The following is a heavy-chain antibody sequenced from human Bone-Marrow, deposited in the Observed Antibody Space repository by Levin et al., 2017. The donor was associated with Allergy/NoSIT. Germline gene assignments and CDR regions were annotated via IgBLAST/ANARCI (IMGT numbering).Heavy chain of an antibody. D-gene: IGHD3-3*01. Sequence: PGGSLRLSCAASGFTFSSYAMHWVRQAPGKGLEWVAVISYDGSNKYYADSVKGRFTISRDNSKNTLYLQMNSLRAEDTAVYYCARETWRTEERITNDHDAFDIWGQGTMVTVSS. CDR2: ISYDGSNK. J-gene: IGHJ3*02. CDR3: ARETWRTEERITNDHDAFDI. CDR1: GFTFSSYA. V-gene: IGHV3-30-3*01.